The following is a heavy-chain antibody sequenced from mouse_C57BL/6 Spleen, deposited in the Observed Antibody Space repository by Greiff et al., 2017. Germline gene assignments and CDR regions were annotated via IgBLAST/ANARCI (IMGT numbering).Heavy chain of an antibody. CDR1: GFSLTSYG. CDR3: AKSYDGPYAMDY. V-gene: IGHV2-3*01. D-gene: IGHD2-3*01. CDR2: IWGDGSS. J-gene: IGHJ4*01. Sequence: QVQLKESGPGLVAPSPSLSITCTVSGFSLTSYGVSWVRQPPGKGLEWLGVIWGDGSSNYHSALISRLSTSKDNSTHHVYLKLNSLQTVDTAAYYCAKSYDGPYAMDYWGQGTSVTVSS.